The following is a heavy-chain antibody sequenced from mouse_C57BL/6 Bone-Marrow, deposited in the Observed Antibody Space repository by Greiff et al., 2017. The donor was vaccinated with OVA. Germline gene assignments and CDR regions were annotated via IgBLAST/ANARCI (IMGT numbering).Heavy chain of an antibody. CDR3: TRDSSGYFDY. D-gene: IGHD3-2*02. CDR2: IDPETGGT. V-gene: IGHV1-15*01. Sequence: QVQLQQSGAELVRPGASVTLSCKASGYTFTDYEMHWVKQTPVHGLEWIGAIDPETGGTAYNQKFKGKAILTADKSSSTAYMELRSLTSEDSAVYYCTRDSSGYFDYWGQGTTLTVSS. CDR1: GYTFTDYE. J-gene: IGHJ2*01.